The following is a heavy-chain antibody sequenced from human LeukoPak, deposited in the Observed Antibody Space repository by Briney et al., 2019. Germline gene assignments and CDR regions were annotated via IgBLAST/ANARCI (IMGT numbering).Heavy chain of an antibody. D-gene: IGHD3-22*01. J-gene: IGHJ4*02. CDR3: ARDYYDSSGYYPDY. CDR1: GYTFSDFY. Sequence: ASVKVSCKASGYTFSDFYMHWVRQAPGQGLEWMGWINPNSGDTNYAQKFRGRVTMTRDTSISTAYMELSRLRSDDAAVYYCARDYYDSSGYYPDYWGQGTLVTVSS. CDR2: INPNSGDT. V-gene: IGHV1-2*02.